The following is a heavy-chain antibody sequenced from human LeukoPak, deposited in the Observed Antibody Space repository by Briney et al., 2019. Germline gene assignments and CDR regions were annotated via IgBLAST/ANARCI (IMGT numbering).Heavy chain of an antibody. Sequence: SETLSLTCTVSGGSITSSLYYWGWIRQPPGKGLEWIGIIYYSGSTYYNPSLKSRVAISVDTSKNQFSLKLNSVTAADTAVYYCAREHYDKSYSDYWGQGTLVSVSS. D-gene: IGHD3-22*01. CDR1: GGSITSSLYY. CDR3: AREHYDKSYSDY. CDR2: IYYSGST. J-gene: IGHJ4*02. V-gene: IGHV4-39*02.